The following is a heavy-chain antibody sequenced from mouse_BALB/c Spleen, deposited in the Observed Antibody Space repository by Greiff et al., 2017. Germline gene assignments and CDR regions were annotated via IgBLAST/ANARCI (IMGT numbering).Heavy chain of an antibody. Sequence: QVQLQQSGAELMKPGASVKISCKATGYTFSSYWIEWVKQRPGHGLEWIGEILPGSGSTNYNEKFKGKATFTADTSSNTAYMQLSSLTSEDSAVYYCALRLYYGNPWFAYWGQGTLVTVSA. CDR1: GYTFSSYW. V-gene: IGHV1-9*01. J-gene: IGHJ3*01. CDR3: ALRLYYGNPWFAY. CDR2: ILPGSGST. D-gene: IGHD2-1*01.